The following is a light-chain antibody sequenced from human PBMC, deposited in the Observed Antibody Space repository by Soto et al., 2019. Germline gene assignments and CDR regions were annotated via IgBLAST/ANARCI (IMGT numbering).Light chain of an antibody. CDR1: QSISTY. V-gene: IGKV1-39*01. CDR3: QQSFSTPWT. J-gene: IGKJ1*01. Sequence: DIQMTQSPSFLSASVGDRVTITCRASQSISTYVNWYQQKPGKGPKLLIYVASSLQSGVPSRFSGSGSGTDFTLTISSLQPEDFATYYCQQSFSTPWTFGQGTKVEI. CDR2: VAS.